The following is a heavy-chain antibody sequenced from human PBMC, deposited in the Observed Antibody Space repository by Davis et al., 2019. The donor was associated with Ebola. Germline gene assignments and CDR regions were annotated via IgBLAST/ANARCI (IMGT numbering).Heavy chain of an antibody. J-gene: IGHJ2*01. V-gene: IGHV4-61*09. CDR3: AMTTVTTVVFWYFDL. CDR1: GGSVNSGSYY. Sequence: SETLSLTCTVSGGSVNSGSYYWSWIRRPAGKGLEWIGHIYTGESTYYNPSLKSRVTISVDTSKNEVSLKLNSVTAADTAVYYCAMTTVTTVVFWYFDLWGRGTLVTVSS. CDR2: IYTGEST. D-gene: IGHD4-17*01.